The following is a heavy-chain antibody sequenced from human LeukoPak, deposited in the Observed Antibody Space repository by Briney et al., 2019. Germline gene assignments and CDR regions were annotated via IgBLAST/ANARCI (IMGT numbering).Heavy chain of an antibody. V-gene: IGHV4-4*07. J-gene: IGHJ4*02. Sequence: SETLSLTCTISGDSMSGYSWSWLRQPAGKELEWIGRIYTSYFTEYNLSLDGRVTMSIDTSKNQFSLMLDSVTAADTAIYYCARVHIVTGTYFDSWGEGALVTVSS. D-gene: IGHD3-10*01. CDR2: IYTSYFT. CDR1: GDSMSGYS. CDR3: ARVHIVTGTYFDS.